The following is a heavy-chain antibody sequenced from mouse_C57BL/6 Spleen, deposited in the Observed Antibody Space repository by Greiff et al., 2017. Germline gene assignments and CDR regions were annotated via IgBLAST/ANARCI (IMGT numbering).Heavy chain of an antibody. CDR1: GYTFTDYN. Sequence: VQLQQSGPELVKPGASVKIPCKASGYTFTDYNMDWVKQSHGKSLEWIGDINPNNGGTIYNQKFKGKATLTVDKSSSTAYMELRSLTSEDTAVYYCARSPLDYCGSVYYFDYWGQGTTLTVSS. CDR3: ARSPLDYCGSVYYFDY. J-gene: IGHJ2*01. CDR2: INPNNGGT. V-gene: IGHV1-18*01. D-gene: IGHD1-1*01.